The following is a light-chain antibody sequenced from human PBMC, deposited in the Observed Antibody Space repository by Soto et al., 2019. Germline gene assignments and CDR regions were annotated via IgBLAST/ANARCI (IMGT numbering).Light chain of an antibody. V-gene: IGLV1-44*01. CDR2: SNN. J-gene: IGLJ1*01. CDR3: VSYTSTSTLV. CDR1: SSNIGSNT. Sequence: QSALTQPPSASGTPGQRVTISCSGSSSNIGSNTVNWYQQLPGTAPKLLIYSNNQRPSGVSDRFSGSKSGSTASLSISGLQSEDEADYYCVSYTSTSTLVFGTGTKVTVL.